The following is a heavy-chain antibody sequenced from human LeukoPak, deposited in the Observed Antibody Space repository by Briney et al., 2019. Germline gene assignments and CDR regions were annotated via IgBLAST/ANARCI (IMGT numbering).Heavy chain of an antibody. CDR1: GGSISIYY. D-gene: IGHD3-10*01. CDR2: IYYSGST. V-gene: IGHV4-59*01. CDR3: ARDLEF. Sequence: ETLSLTCTVSGGSISIYYWSWIRQPPGKGLEWIGYIYYSGSTNYNPSLKSRVTISVDTSKNQFSLKLSSVTAADTAVYYCARDLEFWGQGTLVTVSS. J-gene: IGHJ4*02.